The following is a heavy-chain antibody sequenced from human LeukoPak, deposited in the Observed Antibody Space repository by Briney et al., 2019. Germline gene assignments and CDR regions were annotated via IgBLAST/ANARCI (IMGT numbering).Heavy chain of an antibody. D-gene: IGHD2-15*01. J-gene: IGHJ4*02. V-gene: IGHV1-69*13. Sequence: SVKVSCKASGGTFSSYSISWVRQAPGQGLEWMGGIIPIFGTANYAQKFEGRVTITADQSTSKGYMELSSMRSEDTVVYYCARDRGYCSGGSCYSFDYWGQGTLVTVSS. CDR2: IIPIFGTA. CDR3: ARDRGYCSGGSCYSFDY. CDR1: GGTFSSYS.